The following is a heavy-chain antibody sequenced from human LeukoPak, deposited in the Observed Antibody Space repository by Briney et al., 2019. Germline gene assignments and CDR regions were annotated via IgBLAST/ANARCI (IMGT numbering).Heavy chain of an antibody. Sequence: SVKVSCKASGGTFSSYAISWVRQAPGQGLEWMGRIITILGIANYAQKFQGRVTITADKSTSTAYMELSSLRSEDTAVYYCARDHYDSSGYYFDYWGQGTLVTVSS. CDR1: GGTFSSYA. CDR3: ARDHYDSSGYYFDY. CDR2: IITILGIA. V-gene: IGHV1-69*04. D-gene: IGHD3-22*01. J-gene: IGHJ4*02.